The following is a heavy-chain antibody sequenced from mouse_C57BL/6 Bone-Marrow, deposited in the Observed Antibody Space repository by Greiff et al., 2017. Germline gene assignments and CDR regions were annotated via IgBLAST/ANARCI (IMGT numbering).Heavy chain of an antibody. V-gene: IGHV1-81*01. D-gene: IGHD2-1*01. CDR1: GYTFTSYG. CDR2: IYPRSGNT. Sequence: VKLVESGAELARPGASVKLSCKASGYTFTSYGISWVKQRTGQGLEWIGEIYPRSGNTYYNEKFKGKATLTADKSSSTAYMELRSLTSEDSAVYFCAMVTTLYYYAMDYWGQGTSVTVSS. J-gene: IGHJ4*01. CDR3: AMVTTLYYYAMDY.